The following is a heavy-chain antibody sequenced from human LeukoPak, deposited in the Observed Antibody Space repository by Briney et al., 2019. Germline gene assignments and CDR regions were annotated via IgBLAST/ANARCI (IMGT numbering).Heavy chain of an antibody. CDR1: GFTVSSNY. V-gene: IGHV3-66*01. Sequence: GGSLPLSCAASGFTVSSNYMSWVRQAPGKGLEWVSIIYTGATTYYADSVKGRFTLSRDNSKNTLYLQMNSLRAEDTATYYCARVASRAFDYWGQGNLVPVFS. J-gene: IGHJ4*02. CDR3: ARVASRAFDY. CDR2: IYTGATT.